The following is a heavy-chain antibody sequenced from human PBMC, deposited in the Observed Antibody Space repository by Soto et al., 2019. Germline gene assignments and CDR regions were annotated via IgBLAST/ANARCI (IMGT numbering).Heavy chain of an antibody. J-gene: IGHJ6*02. CDR2: ISAYNGNT. CDR1: GYTFTSYG. D-gene: IGHD6-13*01. CDR3: ARGYSSSWLLYVMDV. Sequence: TSVKVSCKDSGYTFTSYGMSWVRQAPGQGLEWMGWISAYNGNTNYAQKLQGRVTMTTDTSTSTAYMELRIRISDDTSVYYCARGYSSSWLLYVMDVWGQVTTVTV. V-gene: IGHV1-18*04.